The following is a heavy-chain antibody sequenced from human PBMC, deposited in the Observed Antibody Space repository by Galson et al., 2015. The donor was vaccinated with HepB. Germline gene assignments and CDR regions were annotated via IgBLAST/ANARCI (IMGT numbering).Heavy chain of an antibody. CDR3: VRSRGGSL. D-gene: IGHD3-10*01. Sequence: SLRLSCAASGFTFSIHATSWVRQAPGKGLECVSYISTSSTIHYADSVKGRFTISRDNAKNSLYLQMNSLRDEDTAVYYCVRSRGGSLWGQGTLVTVSS. V-gene: IGHV3-48*02. J-gene: IGHJ4*02. CDR2: ISTSSTI. CDR1: GFTFSIHA.